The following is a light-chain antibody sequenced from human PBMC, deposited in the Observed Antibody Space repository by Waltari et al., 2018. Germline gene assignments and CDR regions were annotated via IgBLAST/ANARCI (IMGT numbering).Light chain of an antibody. CDR1: SSDVGDYNY. J-gene: IGLJ2*01. CDR2: DVS. Sequence: QSALTQPASVSGSPGQSITISCTGTSSDVGDYNYVSWYQQHPGKAPKLMIYDVSNRPSVVSNRFSCSKSGNTASLTISGLQAEDEADYYCSSYIGSSTLELFGGGTSLTVL. CDR3: SSYIGSSTLEL. V-gene: IGLV2-14*03.